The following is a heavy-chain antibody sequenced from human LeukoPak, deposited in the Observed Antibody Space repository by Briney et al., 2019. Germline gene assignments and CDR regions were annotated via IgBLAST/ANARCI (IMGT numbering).Heavy chain of an antibody. CDR2: ISGSGNST. D-gene: IGHD3-3*01. V-gene: IGHV3-23*01. Sequence: GGSLRLSCAASGFTFSSYAMSWVRQAPGKGLEWVSAISGSGNSTYYADSVKGRFTISRDNSKNTLYLQMNSLRAEDTAVYYCARGHYDFWSGYFPQVDDYWGQGTLVTVSS. CDR1: GFTFSSYA. J-gene: IGHJ4*02. CDR3: ARGHYDFWSGYFPQVDDY.